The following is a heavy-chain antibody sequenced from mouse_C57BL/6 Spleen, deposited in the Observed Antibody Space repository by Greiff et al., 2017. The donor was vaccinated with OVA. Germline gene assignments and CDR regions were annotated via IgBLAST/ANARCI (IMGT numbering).Heavy chain of an antibody. Sequence: QVQLQQSGAELVRPGASVTLSCKASGYTFTDYEMHWVKQTPVHGLEWIGAIDPETGGTAYNQKFKGKAILTADKSSSTAYMELRSLTSEDSAVYYCTRLLLRVGYFDYWGQGTTLTVSS. CDR2: IDPETGGT. J-gene: IGHJ2*01. CDR3: TRLLLRVGYFDY. V-gene: IGHV1-15*01. CDR1: GYTFTDYE. D-gene: IGHD1-1*01.